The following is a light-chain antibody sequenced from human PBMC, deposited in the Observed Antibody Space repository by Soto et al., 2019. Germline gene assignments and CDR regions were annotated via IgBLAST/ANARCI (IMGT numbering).Light chain of an antibody. CDR3: QQYYDLPIT. V-gene: IGKV1-33*01. CDR2: DAS. CDR1: QNISSY. J-gene: IGKJ5*01. Sequence: EILLTQSPSSLSSYPGDRATISCKASQNISSYLAWYQQKPGKAPRLLIYDASNLATGIPSTYSGSGSGTDFTFTIASLQSEDTAIYYCQQYYDLPITFGQGTRLEIK.